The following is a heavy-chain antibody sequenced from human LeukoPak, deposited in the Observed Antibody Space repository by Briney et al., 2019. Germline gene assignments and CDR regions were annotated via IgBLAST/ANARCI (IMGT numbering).Heavy chain of an antibody. V-gene: IGHV3-23*01. J-gene: IGHJ4*02. CDR3: AKAMVRGVIPFDY. Sequence: GGSLRLSCAASGFTFSSYSMNWVRQAPGKGLEWVSAISGSGGSTYYADSVKGRFTISRDNSKNTLYLQMNSLRAEDTAVYYCAKAMVRGVIPFDYWGQGTLVTVSS. CDR1: GFTFSSYS. D-gene: IGHD3-10*01. CDR2: ISGSGGST.